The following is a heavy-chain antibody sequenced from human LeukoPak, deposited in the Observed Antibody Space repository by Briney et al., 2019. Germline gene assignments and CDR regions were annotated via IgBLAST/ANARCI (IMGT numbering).Heavy chain of an antibody. Sequence: ASVKVSSKASGYTFTSYGISWVRQAPGQGLEWMGWISAYNGNTNYAQKLQGRVTMTTDTSTSTAYMELRSLRSDDTAVYYCARDRSIVGAREVWMERQPFDYWGQGTLVTVSS. CDR1: GYTFTSYG. CDR3: ARDRSIVGAREVWMERQPFDY. J-gene: IGHJ4*02. D-gene: IGHD1-26*01. CDR2: ISAYNGNT. V-gene: IGHV1-18*01.